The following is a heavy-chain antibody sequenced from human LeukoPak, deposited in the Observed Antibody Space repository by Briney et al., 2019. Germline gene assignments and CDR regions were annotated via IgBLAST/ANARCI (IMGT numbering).Heavy chain of an antibody. Sequence: PSETLSLTCTVSGGSISSSSYYWGWIRQPPGKGLEWIGSIYYSGSTYYNPSLKSRVTISVDTSKDQFSLKLSSVTAADTAVYYCARHGLVANRHAFDIWGQGTMVTVSS. V-gene: IGHV4-39*01. CDR3: ARHGLVANRHAFDI. J-gene: IGHJ3*02. CDR2: IYYSGST. CDR1: GGSISSSSYY. D-gene: IGHD2-15*01.